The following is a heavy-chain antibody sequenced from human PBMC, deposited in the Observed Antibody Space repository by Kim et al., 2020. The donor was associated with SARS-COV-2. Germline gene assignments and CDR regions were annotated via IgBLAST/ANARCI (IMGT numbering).Heavy chain of an antibody. D-gene: IGHD6-13*01. J-gene: IGHJ4*02. CDR3: ARQRIAAAGSDY. V-gene: IGHV4-39*01. Sequence: YNPSLKSRVTIAVDTSKNQFSLKLSSVTAADTAVYYCARQRIAAAGSDYWGQGTLVTVSS.